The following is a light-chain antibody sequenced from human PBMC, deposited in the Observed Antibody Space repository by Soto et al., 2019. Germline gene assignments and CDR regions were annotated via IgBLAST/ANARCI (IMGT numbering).Light chain of an antibody. CDR2: KAS. CDR1: QSISSW. J-gene: IGKJ1*01. V-gene: IGKV1-5*03. Sequence: DIQMTQSPSTLSASVGDRFTMAFRASQSISSWLAWYQQKPGKAPKLLIYKASSLESGVPSRFSGSGSGTEFTLTISSLQPDDFATYYCQHYNSYSEAFGQGTKV. CDR3: QHYNSYSEA.